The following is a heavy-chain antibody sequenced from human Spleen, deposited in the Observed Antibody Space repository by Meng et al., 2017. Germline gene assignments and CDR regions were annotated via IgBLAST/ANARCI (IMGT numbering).Heavy chain of an antibody. CDR2: ISGSGDST. Sequence: VQLGDSGGGGGQRGRSLRVSCAAAGFTFSSYDRFWVRQAPGKGLEWVSGISGSGDSTYYADSVKGRFTISRDNSKNTLYLQMNSLRAEDTAIYYCAKVQTIADYDCWGQGTLVTVSS. J-gene: IGHJ4*02. V-gene: IGHV3-23*04. CDR3: AKVQTIADYDC. CDR1: GFTFSSYD. D-gene: IGHD2-21*01.